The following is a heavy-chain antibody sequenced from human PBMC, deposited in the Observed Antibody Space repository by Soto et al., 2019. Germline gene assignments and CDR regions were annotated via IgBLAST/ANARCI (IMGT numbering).Heavy chain of an antibody. J-gene: IGHJ4*02. CDR2: ISAYNGNT. CDR1: GYTFTSYG. Sequence: ASVKVSCKASGYTFTSYGISWVRQAPGQGLEWMGWISAYNGNTNYAQKLQGRVTMTTDTSTSTAYMELRSLRSDDTAVYYCARVGTSTYYYDSSGYFDYWGQGTLVTVSS. CDR3: ARVGTSTYYYDSSGYFDY. D-gene: IGHD3-22*01. V-gene: IGHV1-18*01.